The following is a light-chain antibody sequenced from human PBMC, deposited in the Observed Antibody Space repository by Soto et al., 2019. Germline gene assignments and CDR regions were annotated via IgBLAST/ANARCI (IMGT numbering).Light chain of an antibody. J-gene: IGKJ4*01. V-gene: IGKV3-11*01. Sequence: EIVLTQSPATLSLSPGERATLSCRAIQSVSSYLAWYQQKPGQAPRLLIYDASNRDTGIPARFSCSGAGTACTRTISSLEPEDVAVYSCQQRSNWTLTFGGGTKVDI. CDR2: DAS. CDR1: QSVSSY. CDR3: QQRSNWTLT.